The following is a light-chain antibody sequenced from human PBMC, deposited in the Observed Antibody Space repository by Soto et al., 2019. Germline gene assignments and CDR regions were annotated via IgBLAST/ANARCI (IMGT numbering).Light chain of an antibody. CDR3: QQHGSSHIT. CDR1: QNINNNY. J-gene: IGKJ5*01. Sequence: VLTQSPGTLSLSPGGRATLSCRASQNINNNYLAWYQHKPGQAPRLLIYDASLRATGVPDRFSGSGSGTDFTLTITRLEPDDSAVYYCQQHGSSHITFGQGTRLEIK. CDR2: DAS. V-gene: IGKV3-20*01.